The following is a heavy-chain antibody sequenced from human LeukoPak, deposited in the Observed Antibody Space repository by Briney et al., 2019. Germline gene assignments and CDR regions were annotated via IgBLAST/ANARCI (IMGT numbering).Heavy chain of an antibody. J-gene: IGHJ4*02. CDR1: GGSISNYY. Sequence: SETLSLTCTVSGGSISNYYWSWIRQPPGKGLEWIGSIYHSGSTYYNPSLKSRVTISVDTSKNQFSLKLSSVTAADTAVYYCARASMTDSPWGLRFDYWGQGTLVTVSS. CDR2: IYHSGST. CDR3: ARASMTDSPWGLRFDY. D-gene: IGHD2/OR15-2a*01. V-gene: IGHV4-38-2*02.